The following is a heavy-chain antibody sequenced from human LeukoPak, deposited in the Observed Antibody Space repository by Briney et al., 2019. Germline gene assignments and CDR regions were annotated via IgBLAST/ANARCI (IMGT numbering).Heavy chain of an antibody. V-gene: IGHV4-30-4*01. CDR2: IYYSGST. CDR1: GGSISSGDHY. Sequence: SETLSLTCTVSGGSISSGDHYWSWIRQPPGRGLEWIGYIYYSGSTYYNPSLKSRVTISVDTSKNQFSLKLSSVTAADTAVYYCARDSKGAFDIWGQGTMVTVSS. J-gene: IGHJ3*02. CDR3: ARDSKGAFDI.